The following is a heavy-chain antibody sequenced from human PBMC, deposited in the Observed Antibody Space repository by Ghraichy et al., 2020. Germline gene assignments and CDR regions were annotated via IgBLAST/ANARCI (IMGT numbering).Heavy chain of an antibody. D-gene: IGHD5-24*01. Sequence: LTCAASGFTFSYYWMTWYRQAPGKGLEWVAIIKPDGSESFYVDSVRGRFTISRDNAENSLHLQMSGLRAEDTAVYYCATRWQTSTPAFDYWGQGILVTVSP. CDR3: ATRWQTSTPAFDY. CDR2: IKPDGSES. V-gene: IGHV3-7*01. J-gene: IGHJ4*02. CDR1: GFTFSYYW.